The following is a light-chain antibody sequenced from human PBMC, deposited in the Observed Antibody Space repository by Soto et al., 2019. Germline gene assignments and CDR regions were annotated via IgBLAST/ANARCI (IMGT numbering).Light chain of an antibody. V-gene: IGLV2-14*01. CDR3: TSYTGRSTSYV. CDR2: DVS. Sequence: QSALTQPASVSGSPGQSIAISCTGSSSDVGGYNYVSWYQQHPGKAPKFIIYDVSNRPSGVSDRFSGSKSGNTASLTISGLQAEDEADYYCTSYTGRSTSYVFGTGTKLTVL. J-gene: IGLJ1*01. CDR1: SSDVGGYNY.